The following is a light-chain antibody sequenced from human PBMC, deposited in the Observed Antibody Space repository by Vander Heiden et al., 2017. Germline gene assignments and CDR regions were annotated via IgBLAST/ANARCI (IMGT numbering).Light chain of an antibody. Sequence: DTQMTQSPSSLSASVGDRVTITCRASQGIRDDLAWYQQRPGKAPERLIYAVSRLQSGVPSRFSGSGSGTEFTLTISSLQPEDFATYYCLQHNSYPFTFGQGTKLEIK. J-gene: IGKJ2*01. CDR2: AVS. CDR1: QGIRDD. CDR3: LQHNSYPFT. V-gene: IGKV1-17*01.